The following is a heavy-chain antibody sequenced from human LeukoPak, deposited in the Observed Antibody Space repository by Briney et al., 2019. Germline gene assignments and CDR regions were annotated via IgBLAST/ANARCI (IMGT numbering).Heavy chain of an antibody. Sequence: SETLSLTCTVSGGSINSGSYYWSWIRQPAGKGLEWIGRIYTSGSTSYNPSLKSRVTISVDTSKKQFSLKLSSVTAADTAVYYCARHVGFITMVRGVINNNWFDPWGQGTLVTVSS. CDR2: IYTSGST. V-gene: IGHV4-61*02. J-gene: IGHJ5*02. CDR1: GGSINSGSYY. CDR3: ARHVGFITMVRGVINNNWFDP. D-gene: IGHD3-10*01.